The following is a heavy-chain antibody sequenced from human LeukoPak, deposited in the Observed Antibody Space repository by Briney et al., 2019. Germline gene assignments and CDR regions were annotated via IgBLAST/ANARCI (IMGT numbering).Heavy chain of an antibody. D-gene: IGHD5-18*01. CDR1: GDSISGYY. CDR3: ARHGGGYSFGY. J-gene: IGHJ4*02. Sequence: SETLSLTCSVSGDSISGYYWSWIRQPPGKGLEWIGSIYHSGSTSCNPSLKSRVTVSGDTSKKQFSLRLTSVTAADTSVYYCARHGGGYSFGYWGQGALVTVSS. CDR2: IYHSGST. V-gene: IGHV4-59*08.